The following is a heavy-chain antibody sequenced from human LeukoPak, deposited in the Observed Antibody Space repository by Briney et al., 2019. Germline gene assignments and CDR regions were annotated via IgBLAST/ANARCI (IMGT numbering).Heavy chain of an antibody. CDR3: ARFLYPWGFDY. V-gene: IGHV3-48*03. Sequence: GGSLRLSCAASGFTFSSFEMNWVRQAPGKGLEWVSYISSSGRTIYYADSVKGRFTMSRDNAKNSLNLQMNSLRAEDTAVYYCARFLYPWGFDYWGQGILVIVSS. J-gene: IGHJ4*02. CDR2: ISSSGRTI. CDR1: GFTFSSFE. D-gene: IGHD2-8*01.